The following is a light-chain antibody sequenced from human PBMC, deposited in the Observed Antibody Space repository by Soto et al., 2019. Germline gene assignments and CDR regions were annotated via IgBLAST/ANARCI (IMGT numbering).Light chain of an antibody. CDR2: AAS. CDR3: KQYYSYPRT. Sequence: AIRMTQSPSSLSASTGDRVTITCRASQGISSYLAWYQQKPGKAPKLLIYAASTLQRGVTSSFRGSGSGTDFTLTISCLQSENFATYYCKQYYSYPRTFGQGTKVEIK. CDR1: QGISSY. J-gene: IGKJ1*01. V-gene: IGKV1-8*01.